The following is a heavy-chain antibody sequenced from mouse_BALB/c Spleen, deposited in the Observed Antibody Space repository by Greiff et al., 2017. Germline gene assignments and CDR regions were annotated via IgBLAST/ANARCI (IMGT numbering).Heavy chain of an antibody. V-gene: IGHV5-12-1*01. CDR3: ARHGYGSSPHWYFDV. CDR2: ISSGGGST. J-gene: IGHJ1*01. Sequence: EVKVVESGGGLVKPGGSLKLSCAASGFAFSSYDMSWVRQTPEKRLEWVAYISSGGGSTYYPDTVKGRFTISRDNAKNTLYLQMSSLKSEDTAMYYCARHGYGSSPHWYFDVWGAGTTVTVSS. CDR1: GFAFSSYD. D-gene: IGHD1-1*01.